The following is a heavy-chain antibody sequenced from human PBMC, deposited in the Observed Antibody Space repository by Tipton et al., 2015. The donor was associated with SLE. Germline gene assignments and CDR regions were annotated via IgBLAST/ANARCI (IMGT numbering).Heavy chain of an antibody. J-gene: IGHJ4*02. CDR2: IYYSGSS. CDR3: ARDEDLDY. CDR1: GSSINSYY. V-gene: IGHV4-59*01. Sequence: TLSLTCTVSGSSINSYYWNWIRQTPGKGLEWIGYIYYSGSSNYNPSLKSRVTISLDTSKKQPSLKLTSVTAADTAVYYCARDEDLDYWGQGTLVTVSS.